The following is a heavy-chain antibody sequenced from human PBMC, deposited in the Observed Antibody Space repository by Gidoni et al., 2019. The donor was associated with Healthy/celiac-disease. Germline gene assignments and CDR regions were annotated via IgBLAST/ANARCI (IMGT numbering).Heavy chain of an antibody. CDR3: ARRGSSSGGYYYYYYGMDV. J-gene: IGHJ6*02. CDR2: IDPSDSYT. CDR1: GYSFTSYW. Sequence: EVQLVQSGAEVKKPGESLRISCKGSGYSFTSYWISWVRQMPGKGLEWMGRIDPSDSYTNYSPSFQGHVTISADKSISTAYLQWSSLKASDTAMYYCARRGSSSGGYYYYYYGMDVWAKGPRSPSP. V-gene: IGHV5-10-1*03. D-gene: IGHD6-6*01.